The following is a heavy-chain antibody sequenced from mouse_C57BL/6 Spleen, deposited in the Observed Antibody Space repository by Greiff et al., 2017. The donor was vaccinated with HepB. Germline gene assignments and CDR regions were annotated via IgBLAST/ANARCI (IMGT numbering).Heavy chain of an antibody. D-gene: IGHD2-1*01. CDR3: ARPPLLLRYFDV. CDR1: GYAFTNYL. V-gene: IGHV1-54*01. Sequence: VQLQQSGAELVRPGTSVKVSCKASGYAFTNYLIEWVKQRPGQGLEWIGVINPGSGGTNYNEKFKGKATLTADKSSSTAYMQLSSLTSEDSAVYFCARPPLLLRYFDVWGTGTTVTVSS. J-gene: IGHJ1*03. CDR2: INPGSGGT.